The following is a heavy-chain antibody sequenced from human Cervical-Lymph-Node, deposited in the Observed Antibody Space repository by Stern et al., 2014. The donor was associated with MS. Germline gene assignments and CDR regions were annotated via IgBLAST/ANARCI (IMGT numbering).Heavy chain of an antibody. D-gene: IGHD6-13*01. V-gene: IGHV4-4*02. CDR3: ARDQRGIAAAGMYY. J-gene: IGHJ4*02. CDR1: GGSISSSNL. CDR2: IYHRGST. Sequence: VQLEESGPGLVKPSGTLSLTCAVSGGSISSSNLWSWVRQPPGKGLEWIGEIYHRGSTNYNPFLKSRFPISVHKSKNPFFLMSSSVTAADTAVYYCARDQRGIAAAGMYYWGQGTLVTVSS.